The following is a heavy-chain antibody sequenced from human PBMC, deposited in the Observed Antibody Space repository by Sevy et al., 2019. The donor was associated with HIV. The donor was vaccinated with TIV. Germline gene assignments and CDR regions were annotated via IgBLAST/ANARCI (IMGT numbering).Heavy chain of an antibody. CDR2: ISSSSNYI. D-gene: IGHD3-22*01. Sequence: GGSLRLSCEASRFTFNIYSMIWVRQAPGKGLEWVSSISSSSNYIYYADSVRGRFTISRDNSKNSLYLQMNSLRAEDTAVYYCAREGLDSTSYHFDYRGQGTLVTVSS. V-gene: IGHV3-21*01. CDR1: RFTFNIYS. J-gene: IGHJ4*02. CDR3: AREGLDSTSYHFDY.